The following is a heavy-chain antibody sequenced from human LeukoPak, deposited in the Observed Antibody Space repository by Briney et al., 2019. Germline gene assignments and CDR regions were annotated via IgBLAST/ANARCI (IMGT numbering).Heavy chain of an antibody. D-gene: IGHD3-10*01. V-gene: IGHV1-3*01. CDR3: AARGYYGSGSFWLDP. J-gene: IGHJ5*02. CDR2: INAGNGNT. CDR1: GYTFTSYA. Sequence: ASVKVSCKASGYTFTSYAMHWVRQAPGQRLEWMGWINAGNGNTKYSQKFQGRVTITRDTSASTAYMELSSLRSEDTAVYYCAARGYYGSGSFWLDPWGQGTLVTVSS.